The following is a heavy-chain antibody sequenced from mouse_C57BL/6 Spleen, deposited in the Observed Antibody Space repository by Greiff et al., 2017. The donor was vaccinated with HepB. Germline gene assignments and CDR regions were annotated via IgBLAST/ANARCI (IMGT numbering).Heavy chain of an antibody. Sequence: EVMLVESEGGLVQPGSSMKLSCTASGFTFSDYYMAWVRQVPEKGLEWVANINYDGSSTYYLDSLKSRFIISRDNAKNILYLQMSSLKSEDTATYYCAREWYYGSSPLYAMDYWGQGTSVTVSS. V-gene: IGHV5-16*01. CDR3: AREWYYGSSPLYAMDY. CDR1: GFTFSDYY. CDR2: INYDGSST. D-gene: IGHD1-1*01. J-gene: IGHJ4*01.